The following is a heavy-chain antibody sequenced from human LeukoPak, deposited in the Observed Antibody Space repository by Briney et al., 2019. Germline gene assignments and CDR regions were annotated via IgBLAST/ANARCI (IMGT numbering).Heavy chain of an antibody. CDR1: GFTFSSYG. D-gene: IGHD6-13*01. CDR3: AKYQQQLAN. Sequence: PGRSLRLSCAASGFTFSSYGMHWVRQAPGKGLEWVAVISYDGSNKYYADSVKGRFTISRDNSKNTLYLQMNSLRAEDTAVYYCAKYQQQLANWGQGTLVTVSS. V-gene: IGHV3-30*18. J-gene: IGHJ4*02. CDR2: ISYDGSNK.